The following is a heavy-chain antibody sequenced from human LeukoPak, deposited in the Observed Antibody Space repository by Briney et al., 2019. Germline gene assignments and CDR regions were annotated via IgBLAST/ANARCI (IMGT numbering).Heavy chain of an antibody. CDR2: IHPGDSDT. CDR1: GYIFTSYW. J-gene: IGHJ4*02. V-gene: IGHV5-51*01. D-gene: IGHD1-1*01. CDR3: AGLGTTATTTRFDY. Sequence: GESLKISCKGSGYIFTSYWIGWVRQMPGKGLEWMGIIHPGDSDTRYCPSLQGQVTISADKSISTAYLQWSSLKASDTAMYYCAGLGTTATTTRFDYWGQGSLVTVSS.